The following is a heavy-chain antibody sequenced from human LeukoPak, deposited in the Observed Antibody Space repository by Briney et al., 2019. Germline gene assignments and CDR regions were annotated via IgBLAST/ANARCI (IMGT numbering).Heavy chain of an antibody. Sequence: ASVKVSCKASGGTFSSYAISWVRQAPGQGLEWMGGIIPIVGTANYAQKFQGRVTITADESTSTAYMELSSLRSEDTAVYYCARKLYSSIQYYMDVWGKGTTVTVSS. CDR1: GGTFSSYA. CDR2: IIPIVGTA. CDR3: ARKLYSSIQYYMDV. D-gene: IGHD5-18*01. V-gene: IGHV1-69*01. J-gene: IGHJ6*03.